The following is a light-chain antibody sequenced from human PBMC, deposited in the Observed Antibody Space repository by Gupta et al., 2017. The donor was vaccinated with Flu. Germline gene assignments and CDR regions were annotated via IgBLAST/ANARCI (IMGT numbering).Light chain of an antibody. Sequence: QSALTQPPSASGSPGQSVTISCTGTSSDVGGNNHVAWYQQHPDKAPKLMIFEVNKRPAGVPDRFSGSKSGNTASLTVSGLQAEEEADFYCSSYAGNFIYVFGTGTKVTVL. CDR3: SSYAGNFIYV. CDR2: EVN. J-gene: IGLJ1*01. V-gene: IGLV2-8*01. CDR1: SSDVGGNNH.